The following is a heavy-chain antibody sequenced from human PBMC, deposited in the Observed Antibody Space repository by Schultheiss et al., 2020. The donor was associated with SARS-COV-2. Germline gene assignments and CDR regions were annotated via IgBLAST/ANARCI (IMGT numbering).Heavy chain of an antibody. CDR1: GFTFDDYA. V-gene: IGHV3-9*01. CDR3: AKDAGLGGGALDY. Sequence: GGSLRLSCAASGFTFDDYAMHWVRQAPGKGLEWVSGISWNSGSIGYADSVKGRFTISRDNGKNSVYLKMNSLGAEDTAVYFCAKDAGLGGGALDYWGQGTLVTVSS. CDR2: ISWNSGSI. J-gene: IGHJ4*02. D-gene: IGHD3-16*01.